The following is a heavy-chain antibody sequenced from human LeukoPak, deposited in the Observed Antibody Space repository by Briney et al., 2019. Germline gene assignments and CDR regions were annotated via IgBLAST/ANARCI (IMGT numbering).Heavy chain of an antibody. Sequence: ASVKVSCKASGYTFTSYGISWVRQAPGQGLEWMGWISAYNGNTNYAQKLQGRVTMTTDTSTSTAYMELRSLRSDDTALYYCARWEAVAGYMDVWGKGTTVTVSS. CDR2: ISAYNGNT. CDR1: GYTFTSYG. CDR3: ARWEAVAGYMDV. V-gene: IGHV1-18*01. J-gene: IGHJ6*03. D-gene: IGHD6-19*01.